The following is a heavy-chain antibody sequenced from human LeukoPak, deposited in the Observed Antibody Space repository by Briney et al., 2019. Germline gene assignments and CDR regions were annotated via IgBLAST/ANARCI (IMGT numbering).Heavy chain of an antibody. CDR1: GYTFSSYA. D-gene: IGHD3-10*01. J-gene: IGHJ5*02. CDR2: ITAGSSNT. Sequence: GASVRVSCTASGYTFSSYAMHWVRQAPGQRLEWMGCITAGSSNTKYSQKFQGRVTITRDTSASTAYMELSSLRSEDTAVYYCARAPVTLVRGSWFDPWGQGTLVTVSS. CDR3: ARAPVTLVRGSWFDP. V-gene: IGHV1-3*01.